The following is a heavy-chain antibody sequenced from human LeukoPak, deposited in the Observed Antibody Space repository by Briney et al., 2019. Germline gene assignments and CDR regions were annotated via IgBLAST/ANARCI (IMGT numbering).Heavy chain of an antibody. J-gene: IGHJ5*02. CDR1: GYTFTCFY. D-gene: IGHD6-13*01. CDR2: INPNSGGT. CDR3: ARAHLIAAPGYNWFDP. Sequence: ASVKVSCKASGYTFTCFYMHWVRQAPGQGLEWMGWINPNSGGTNYAQKFQGRVTMTRDTSINTAYMELSSLRSDDTAVFYCARAHLIAAPGYNWFDPWGQGTLVTVSS. V-gene: IGHV1-2*02.